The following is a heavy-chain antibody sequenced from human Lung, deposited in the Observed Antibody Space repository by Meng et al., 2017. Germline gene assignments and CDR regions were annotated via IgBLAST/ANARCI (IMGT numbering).Heavy chain of an antibody. J-gene: IGHJ2*01. CDR2: MSFDGAQI. CDR1: GFTLNTYA. V-gene: IGHV3-30*01. CDR3: ARDKPPNDV. Sequence: QGRVVEAGGGVVQPGGSLRLSCAASGFTLNTYAMHWVRQAPGKGLEWVSLMSFDGAQIYYSDSVRGRFTISRDNSKNTLYLQMNSLRAEDTAVYYCARDKPPNDVWGRGTLVTVSS.